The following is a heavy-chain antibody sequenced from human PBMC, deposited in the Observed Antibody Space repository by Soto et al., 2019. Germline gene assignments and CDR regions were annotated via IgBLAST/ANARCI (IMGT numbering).Heavy chain of an antibody. CDR3: AKGSGSYYGY. V-gene: IGHV4-59*01. D-gene: IGHD3-10*01. CDR2: IYYSGST. CDR1: GGSISNYY. Sequence: SETLSLTCTVSGGSISNYYWSWIRQSPGKGLEWIAYIYYSGSTNYNPSLKSRVTISVDTSKNQFSLKLSSVTAADTAVYYCAKGSGSYYGYWGQGTLVTVSS. J-gene: IGHJ4*02.